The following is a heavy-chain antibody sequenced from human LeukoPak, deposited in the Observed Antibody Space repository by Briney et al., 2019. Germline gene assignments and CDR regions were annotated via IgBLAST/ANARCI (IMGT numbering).Heavy chain of an antibody. J-gene: IGHJ4*02. Sequence: ASVKVSCKASGGTFSSYAISWVRQAPGQGLEWMGGIIPIFGTANCAQKFQGRVTITTDESTSTAYMELSSLRSEDTAVYYCARDRNYYDSSGLYYWGQGTLVTVSS. CDR1: GGTFSSYA. D-gene: IGHD3-22*01. CDR2: IIPIFGTA. CDR3: ARDRNYYDSSGLYY. V-gene: IGHV1-69*05.